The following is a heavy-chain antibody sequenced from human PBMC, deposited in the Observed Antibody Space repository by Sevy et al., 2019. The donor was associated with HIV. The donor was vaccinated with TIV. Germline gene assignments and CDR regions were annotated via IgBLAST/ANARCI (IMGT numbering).Heavy chain of an antibody. CDR3: ARGGITVKKDSSGYSQYYFDY. D-gene: IGHD3-22*01. Sequence: ASVKVSCKASGGTFSSYAISWVRQAPGQGLEWMGGIIPIFGTANYAQKFQGRVTITADESTSKAYMALSSLRSEDTAVYDCARGGITVKKDSSGYSQYYFDYWGQGTLVTVSS. V-gene: IGHV1-69*13. CDR2: IIPIFGTA. CDR1: GGTFSSYA. J-gene: IGHJ4*02.